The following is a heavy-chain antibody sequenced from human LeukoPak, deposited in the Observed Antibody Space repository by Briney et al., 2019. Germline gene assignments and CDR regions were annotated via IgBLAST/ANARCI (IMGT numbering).Heavy chain of an antibody. CDR3: ARVDSYGLLYYFDY. CDR1: GGTFSSYA. D-gene: IGHD5-18*01. CDR2: INPSGGST. Sequence: SVKVSCKASGGTFSSYAISWVRQAPGQGLEWMGIINPSGGSTSYAQKFQGRVTMTRDMSTSTVYMELSSLRSEDTAVYYCARVDSYGLLYYFDYWGQGTLVTVSS. V-gene: IGHV1-46*01. J-gene: IGHJ4*02.